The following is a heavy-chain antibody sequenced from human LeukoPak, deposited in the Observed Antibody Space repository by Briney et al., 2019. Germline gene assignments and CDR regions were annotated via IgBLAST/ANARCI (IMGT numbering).Heavy chain of an antibody. V-gene: IGHV3-30*19. CDR3: ARGEGFLEWLFRPFDY. J-gene: IGHJ4*02. CDR1: GFTFSSYR. D-gene: IGHD3-3*01. Sequence: GGSLRLSCAASGFTFSSYRMHWVRQAPGKGLEWVAVTSYDGSNKYNADSVKGRFTISRDNSKNTLYLQMNSLRAEDTAVYYCARGEGFLEWLFRPFDYWGQGTLVTVSS. CDR2: TSYDGSNK.